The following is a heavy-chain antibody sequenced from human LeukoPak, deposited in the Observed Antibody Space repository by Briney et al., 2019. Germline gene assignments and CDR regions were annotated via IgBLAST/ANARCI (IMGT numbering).Heavy chain of an antibody. CDR2: ISGTGGGT. J-gene: IGHJ5*02. V-gene: IGHV3-23*01. CDR3: VNHHGSDSTGYNWFDP. Sequence: GGSLRLSCAASGFTFSSYAMSWVRQAPGKGLEWVSAISGTGGGTYYADSVKGRFTIFRDNSKNTLYLQLNSLRVEDTAVYYCVNHHGSDSTGYNWFDPWGQGTLVTVSS. D-gene: IGHD3-22*01. CDR1: GFTFSSYA.